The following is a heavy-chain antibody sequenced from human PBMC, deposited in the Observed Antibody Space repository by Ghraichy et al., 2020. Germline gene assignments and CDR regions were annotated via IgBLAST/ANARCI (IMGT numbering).Heavy chain of an antibody. V-gene: IGHV4-39*01. CDR1: GDSISSGTYY. CDR3: ARLSSGYSYGPFDF. J-gene: IGHJ4*02. Sequence: SETLSLTCTVSGDSISSGTYYWGWIRQPPGKGLEWIGTIYYSGSTYYNPSLKNRVTISADTSKNQFSLKVNSVTAADTAMYYCARLSSGYSYGPFDFWGQGALVTISS. D-gene: IGHD5-18*01. CDR2: IYYSGST.